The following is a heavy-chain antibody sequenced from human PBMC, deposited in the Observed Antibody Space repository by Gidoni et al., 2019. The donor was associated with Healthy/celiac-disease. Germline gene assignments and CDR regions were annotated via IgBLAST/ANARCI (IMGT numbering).Heavy chain of an antibody. CDR1: GFTFSSYG. V-gene: IGHV3-33*01. Sequence: QVQLVESGGGVVQPGRSLRLSCAASGFTFSSYGMHWVRQAPGKGLEWVAVIWYDGSNKYYADSVKGRFTISRDNSKNTLYLQMNSLRAEDTAVYYCARGGDGSISYPWGYFDYWGQGTLVTVSS. J-gene: IGHJ4*02. CDR2: IWYDGSNK. CDR3: ARGGDGSISYPWGYFDY. D-gene: IGHD3-16*01.